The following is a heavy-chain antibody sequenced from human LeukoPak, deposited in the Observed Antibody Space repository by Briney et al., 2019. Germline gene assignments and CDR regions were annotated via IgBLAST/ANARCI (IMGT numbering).Heavy chain of an antibody. CDR3: AKDRDVWGSLLDY. CDR1: GFTFSSYA. J-gene: IGHJ4*02. Sequence: GGSLRLSCAASGFTFSSYAMSWVRQAPGKGLEWVSAISGSGGSIYYADSVKGRFTISRDNSKNTLYLQMNSLRAEDTAVYYCAKDRDVWGSLLDYWGQGTLVTVSS. CDR2: ISGSGGSI. V-gene: IGHV3-23*01. D-gene: IGHD3-16*01.